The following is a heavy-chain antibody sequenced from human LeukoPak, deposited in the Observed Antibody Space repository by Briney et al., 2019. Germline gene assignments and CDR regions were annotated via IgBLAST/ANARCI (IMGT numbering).Heavy chain of an antibody. Sequence: SQTLSLTCTVSGGSISSGDYYWSWIRQPPGKGLEWIGYIYYSGSTYYNPSLKSRVTISVDTSKNQFFLKLSSVTAADTAVYYCASLGYCSSTSCFRTPGDYWGQGTLVTVSS. J-gene: IGHJ4*02. D-gene: IGHD2-2*01. CDR1: GGSISSGDYY. CDR3: ASLGYCSSTSCFRTPGDY. V-gene: IGHV4-30-4*08. CDR2: IYYSGST.